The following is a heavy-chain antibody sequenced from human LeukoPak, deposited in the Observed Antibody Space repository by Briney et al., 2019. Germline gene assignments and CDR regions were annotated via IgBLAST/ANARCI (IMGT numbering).Heavy chain of an antibody. CDR2: IRSKANSYAT. V-gene: IGHV3-73*01. D-gene: IGHD3-10*01. CDR3: TWYGSGSYPAK. Sequence: GSLRLSCAASGFTFSGSAMHWVRQASGKGLEWVGRIRSKANSYATAYAASVKGRFTISRDDSKNTAYLQMNSLKTEDTAVYYCTWYGSGSYPAKWGQGTLVTVSS. J-gene: IGHJ4*02. CDR1: GFTFSGSA.